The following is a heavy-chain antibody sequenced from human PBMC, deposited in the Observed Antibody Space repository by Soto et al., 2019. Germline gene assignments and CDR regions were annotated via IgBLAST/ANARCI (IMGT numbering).Heavy chain of an antibody. CDR2: ISASNGNR. D-gene: IGHD2-2*01. CDR3: VREPQRNDY. Sequence: QVQLVQSGAEVKKPGASVKVSCKASGYDFSSYGISWVRQAPGQGLEWMGWISASNGNRDYAQQFQGRVTMTSDTLRTTAHMQPRSLRSEDMAVYYCVREPQRNDYWGQETLVNVSS. CDR1: GYDFSSYG. J-gene: IGHJ4*02. V-gene: IGHV1-18*03.